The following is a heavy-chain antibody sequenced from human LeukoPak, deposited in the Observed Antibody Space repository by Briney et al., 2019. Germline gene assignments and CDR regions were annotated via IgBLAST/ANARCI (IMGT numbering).Heavy chain of an antibody. D-gene: IGHD3-22*01. CDR2: IDPNSGGT. CDR1: GYTFTAYY. CDR3: ARDYYDSSGFGAFDI. Sequence: ASVKVSCKASGYTFTAYYMHWVRQAPGQGLEWMGWIDPNSGGTNYAQKFQGRVTMTRDTSISTAYMELSRLRSDDTAVYYCARDYYDSSGFGAFDIWGQGTMVTVSS. J-gene: IGHJ3*02. V-gene: IGHV1-2*02.